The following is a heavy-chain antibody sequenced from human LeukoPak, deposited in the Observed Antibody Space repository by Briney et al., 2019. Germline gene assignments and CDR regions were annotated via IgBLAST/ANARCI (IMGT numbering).Heavy chain of an antibody. J-gene: IGHJ4*02. V-gene: IGHV3-48*01. CDR1: GFTFYSYN. D-gene: IGHD3-16*01. Sequence: GGSLRLSCAASGFTFYSYNMNWVRQAPGKGLEWISYITSDSSTIYYADSVRGRFTISRDNLQKSLYLQMNSLRAEDTAVYYCARVRWGGLYYFDYWGQGTLVTVSS. CDR2: ITSDSSTI. CDR3: ARVRWGGLYYFDY.